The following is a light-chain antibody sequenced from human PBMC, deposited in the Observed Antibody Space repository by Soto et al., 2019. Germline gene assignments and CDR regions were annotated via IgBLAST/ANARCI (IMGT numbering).Light chain of an antibody. CDR3: QQYEKSPLT. J-gene: IGKJ4*01. CDR2: DAS. Sequence: EIVLTQSPSTLSLSPGDRATLSCRASQSLSRYFLAWYQQKPGQAPRLLIYDASNRATGVPDRFSGSGSGTDFTLIISRLESEDFAVYHCQQYEKSPLTFGGGTKVEIK. CDR1: QSLSRYF. V-gene: IGKV3-20*01.